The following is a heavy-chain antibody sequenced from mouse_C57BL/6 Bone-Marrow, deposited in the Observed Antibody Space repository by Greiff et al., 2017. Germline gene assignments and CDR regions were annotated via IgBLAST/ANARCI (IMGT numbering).Heavy chain of an antibody. CDR3: ARYDYNDAMEY. J-gene: IGHJ4*01. D-gene: IGHD2-4*01. CDR1: GYSFTGYY. CDR2: INPSTGGT. V-gene: IGHV1-42*01. Sequence: VQLQQSGPELVKPGASVKISCKASGYSFTGYYMNWVKQSPEKSLEWIGEINPSTGGTTYNQKFKAKATLTVDKSSSTAYMQLKSLTSEDSAVYYCARYDYNDAMEYWGQGTSVTVSS.